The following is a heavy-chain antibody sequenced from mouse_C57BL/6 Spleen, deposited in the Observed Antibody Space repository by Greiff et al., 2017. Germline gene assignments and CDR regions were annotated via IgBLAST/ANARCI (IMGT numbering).Heavy chain of an antibody. CDR1: GYTFTSYW. J-gene: IGHJ1*03. Sequence: VQLQQPGAELVKPGASVKMSCKASGYTFTSYWITWVKQRPGLGLEWIGDIYPGSGSTNYNEKFKSKATLTVDTSASTAYMQLSSLTSEDSAVYYCASYYYCSSYHFDVWGTGTTVTVSA. V-gene: IGHV1-55*01. CDR2: IYPGSGST. CDR3: ASYYYCSSYHFDV. D-gene: IGHD1-1*01.